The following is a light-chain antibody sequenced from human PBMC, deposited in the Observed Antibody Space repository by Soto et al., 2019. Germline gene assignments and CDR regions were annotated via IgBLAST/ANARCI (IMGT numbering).Light chain of an antibody. CDR2: LGV. J-gene: IGKJ1*01. CDR1: QTVLDSSNNKDY. CDR3: MQGLQTPPT. Sequence: VMTQSPDSLAVSLGERATINCKSSQTVLDSSNNKDYLTWYLQKPGQSPQLLIYLGVDRASGVPDRFSGSGSGTDFTLKISRVEAEDVGVYYCMQGLQTPPTFGQGTKVAIK. V-gene: IGKV2-28*01.